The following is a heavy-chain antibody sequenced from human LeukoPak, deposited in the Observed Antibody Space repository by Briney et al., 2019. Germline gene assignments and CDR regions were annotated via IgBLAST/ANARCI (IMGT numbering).Heavy chain of an antibody. V-gene: IGHV3-21*01. CDR2: ISSSSSYI. Sequence: GGSLRLSCAASGFTFSSYSMNWVRQAPGKGLEWVSSISSSSSYIYYADSVKGRFTISRDNSKNTLYLQMNSLRAEDTAVYYCARDPHSSSPGWFDPWGQGTLVTVSS. D-gene: IGHD6-13*01. CDR3: ARDPHSSSPGWFDP. J-gene: IGHJ5*02. CDR1: GFTFSSYS.